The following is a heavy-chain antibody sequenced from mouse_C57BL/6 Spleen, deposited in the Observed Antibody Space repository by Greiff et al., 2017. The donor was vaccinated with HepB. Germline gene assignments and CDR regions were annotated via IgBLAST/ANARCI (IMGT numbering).Heavy chain of an antibody. V-gene: IGHV7-3*01. CDR1: GFTFTDYY. D-gene: IGHD4-1*01. Sequence: EVQLVESGGGLVQPGGSLSLSCAASGFTFTDYYMSWVRQPPGKALEWLGFIRNKANGYTTEYSASVKGRFTISRDNSQSILYLQMNALRAEDSATYYCARSPPLGYFDYWGQGTTLTVSS. CDR2: IRNKANGYTT. J-gene: IGHJ2*01. CDR3: ARSPPLGYFDY.